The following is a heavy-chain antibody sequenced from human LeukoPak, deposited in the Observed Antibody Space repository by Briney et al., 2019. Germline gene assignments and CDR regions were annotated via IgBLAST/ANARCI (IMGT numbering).Heavy chain of an antibody. D-gene: IGHD4-17*01. CDR1: GYTFTGYY. V-gene: IGHV1-2*02. CDR3: AREETTVTYYYHYYYMDV. Sequence: GASVKVSCEASGYTFTGYYMHWVRQAPGQGLEWMGWINPNSGGTDYAQKFQGRVTMTRDTSISTAYMELSRLRSDDTAVYYCAREETTVTYYYHYYYMDVWGKGTTVTVPS. CDR2: INPNSGGT. J-gene: IGHJ6*03.